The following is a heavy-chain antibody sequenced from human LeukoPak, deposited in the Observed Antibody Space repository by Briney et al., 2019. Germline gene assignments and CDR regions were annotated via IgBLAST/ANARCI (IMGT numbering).Heavy chain of an antibody. Sequence: GGSLRLSCAASGFTFSDDYMSWIRQAPGKGLEWVSYISSSGSTIYYADSVKGRFTISRDNAKNSLYLQMNSLRAEDTAVYYCASPAAMDPSDAFDIWGQGTMVTVSS. V-gene: IGHV3-11*01. D-gene: IGHD5-18*01. J-gene: IGHJ3*02. CDR3: ASPAAMDPSDAFDI. CDR1: GFTFSDDY. CDR2: ISSSGSTI.